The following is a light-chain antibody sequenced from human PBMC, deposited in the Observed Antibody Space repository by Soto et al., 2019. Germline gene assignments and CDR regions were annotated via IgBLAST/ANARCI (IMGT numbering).Light chain of an antibody. J-gene: IGKJ5*01. V-gene: IGKV1-13*02. CDR1: QDIRGA. Sequence: AIQLTQSPSSLSASVGDRVTITCRASQDIRGALAWYQQKPGKAPKLLIYDVSSLGSGVPSRFSGSGSGTDFTFTISSLKPEDFAAYYCQQFNFYLFTLGHGTRLEIK. CDR2: DVS. CDR3: QQFNFYLFT.